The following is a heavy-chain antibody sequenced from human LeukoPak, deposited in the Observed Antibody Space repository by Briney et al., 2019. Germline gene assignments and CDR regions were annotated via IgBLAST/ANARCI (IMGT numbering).Heavy chain of an antibody. D-gene: IGHD2-21*01. V-gene: IGHV3-11*04. CDR2: IGRSGSPI. CDR1: GFTFSDNY. J-gene: IGHJ4*02. Sequence: GGSLRLSCAASGFTFSDNYMSWIRQAPGKGLEWVSYIGRSGSPISYADSVRGRFTISRDDAKNSLYLQMNSLRAEDTALYYCARDGQLSGGDFDYWGQGTPVTVSS. CDR3: ARDGQLSGGDFDY.